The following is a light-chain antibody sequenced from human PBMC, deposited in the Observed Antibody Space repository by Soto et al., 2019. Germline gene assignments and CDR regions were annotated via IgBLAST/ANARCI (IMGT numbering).Light chain of an antibody. Sequence: EIVLTQSPATLSLSPGEGVTLSCRASQSVGSYLAWYQQKLGQAPRLLIYDASQRATGIPARFSGSGSGTVLTLTINSLEPEDFAVYYCQQRNYWPITFGQGTRLEIK. CDR3: QQRNYWPIT. J-gene: IGKJ5*01. CDR2: DAS. CDR1: QSVGSY. V-gene: IGKV3-11*01.